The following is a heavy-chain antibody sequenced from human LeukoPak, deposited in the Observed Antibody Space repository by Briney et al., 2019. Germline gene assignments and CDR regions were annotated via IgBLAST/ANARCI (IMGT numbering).Heavy chain of an antibody. J-gene: IGHJ3*02. CDR2: IYYSGST. D-gene: IGHD1-14*01. V-gene: IGHV4-59*01. CDR1: GGSISSYY. Sequence: EPSETLSLTCTVSGGSISSYYWSWIRQPPGKGLGWIGYIYYSGSTNYNPSLESRVTISVDTSKNQFSLKLSSVTAADTAVYYCARDHGNGDAFDIWGQGTMVTVSS. CDR3: ARDHGNGDAFDI.